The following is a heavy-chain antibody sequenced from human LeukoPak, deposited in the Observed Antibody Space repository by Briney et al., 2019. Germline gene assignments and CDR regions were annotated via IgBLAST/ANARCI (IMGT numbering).Heavy chain of an antibody. D-gene: IGHD5-12*01. CDR1: GGSFSVYS. J-gene: IGHJ5*02. V-gene: IGHV1-69*08. CDR3: VRSGYDYDWFDP. Sequence: SVKLSCNASGGSFSVYSISWVRQAPGLGLEWMGRIITILDTAHYAQKFQGRFTITADKSTTTVYMELSRLRSDDTAVYYCVRSGYDYDWFDPWGQGTLVTVSS. CDR2: IITILDTA.